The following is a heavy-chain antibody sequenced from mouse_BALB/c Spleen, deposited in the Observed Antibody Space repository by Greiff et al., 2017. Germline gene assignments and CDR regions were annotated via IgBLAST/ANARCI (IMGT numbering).Heavy chain of an antibody. J-gene: IGHJ2*01. CDR2: IHYSGST. D-gene: IGHD2-14*01. CDR3: ASRSYYRYDGYFDY. Sequence: EVKLMESGPDLVKPSQSLSLTCTVTGYSITSGYSWHWIRQFPGNKLEWMGYIHYSGSTNYNPSLKSRISITRDTSTNQFFLQLNSVTTEDTATYYCASRSYYRYDGYFDYWGQGTTLTVSS. V-gene: IGHV3-1*02. CDR1: GYSITSGYS.